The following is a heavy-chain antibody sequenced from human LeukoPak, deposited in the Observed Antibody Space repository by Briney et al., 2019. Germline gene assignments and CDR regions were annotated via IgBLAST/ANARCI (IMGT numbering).Heavy chain of an antibody. D-gene: IGHD1-26*01. V-gene: IGHV3-66*01. Sequence: GGSLRLSCAAPGFTVSSNYMSWVRQAPGKGLEWVSVIYSGGSTYYADSVKGRFTISRDNSKNTLYLQMNSLRAEDTAVYYCARNSGSNRPVDCWGQGTLVAVSS. CDR1: GFTVSSNY. CDR3: ARNSGSNRPVDC. J-gene: IGHJ4*02. CDR2: IYSGGST.